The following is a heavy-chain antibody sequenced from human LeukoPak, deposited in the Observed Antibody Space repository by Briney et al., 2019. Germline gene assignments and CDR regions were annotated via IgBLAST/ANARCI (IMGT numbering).Heavy chain of an antibody. D-gene: IGHD1-26*01. CDR1: GYTFTGYY. CDR2: INPNSGGT. J-gene: IGHJ4*02. CDR3: AKDLGGGGEVGAITTLG. V-gene: IGHV1-2*02. Sequence: ASVKVSCKASGYTFTGYYMHWVRQAPGQGLEWMGWINPNSGGTNYAQKFQGRVTMTRDTSISTAYMELSRLRSDDTAVYYCAKDLGGGGEVGAITTLGWGQGTLVTVSS.